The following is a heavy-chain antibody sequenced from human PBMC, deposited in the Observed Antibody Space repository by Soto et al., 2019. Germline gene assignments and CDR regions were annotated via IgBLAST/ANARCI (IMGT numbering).Heavy chain of an antibody. CDR2: NQYTGNP. CDR1: GGSINSANYY. D-gene: IGHD3-10*01. J-gene: IGHJ4*02. Sequence: QVQLQESGPGLVKPSQTLSLTCAVSGGSINSANYYCNWIRQRPGEGLEWIGYNQYTGNPFYNPSLKSRVTMTVDTSKNQFSLKLSSVTAADTAVYYCATGEWTAGELFFASWGQGTLVTVSS. CDR3: ATGEWTAGELFFAS. V-gene: IGHV4-31*11.